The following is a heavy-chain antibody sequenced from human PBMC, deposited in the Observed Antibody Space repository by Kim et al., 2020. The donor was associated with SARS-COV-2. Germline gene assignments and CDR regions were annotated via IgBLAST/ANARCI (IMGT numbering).Heavy chain of an antibody. D-gene: IGHD6-19*01. CDR3: ARPCSSGWYAEVFDY. Sequence: GGSLRLSCAASGFTFSSYAMSWVRQAPGKGLEWVSAISGGGGSTYYADSVKGRFTISRDNSKNTLYLQMNSLRAEDTAVYYCARPCSSGWYAEVFDYWGQGTMVTVSS. V-gene: IGHV3-23*01. J-gene: IGHJ4*02. CDR1: GFTFSSYA. CDR2: ISGGGGST.